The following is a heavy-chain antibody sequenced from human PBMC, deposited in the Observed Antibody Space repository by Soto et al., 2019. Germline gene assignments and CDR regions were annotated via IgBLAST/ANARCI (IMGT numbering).Heavy chain of an antibody. CDR2: MNPNSGNT. CDR3: ARGVKYGAYSRWFDP. D-gene: IGHD4-17*01. CDR1: GYTFTSYD. V-gene: IGHV1-8*01. J-gene: IGHJ5*02. Sequence: QVQLVQSGAEVKKPGASVKVSCKASGYTFTSYDINWVRQATGQGLEYLGWMNPNSGNTGYVQKFQGRATMTRDTSIRTAYMELRSLRSEDPAVYFCARGVKYGAYSRWFDPWGQGTLVTVSS.